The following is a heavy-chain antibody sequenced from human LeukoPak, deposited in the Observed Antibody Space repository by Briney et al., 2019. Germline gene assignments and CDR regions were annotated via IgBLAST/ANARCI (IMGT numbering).Heavy chain of an antibody. CDR2: IIPIFGTA. Sequence: ASVKVSCKASGGTFSSYAISWVRQAPGQGLEWMGGIIPIFGTANYAQKFQGRVTITADKSTSTAYMELSSLGSEDTAVYYCARDPQYSSGTDAFDIWGQGTMVTVSS. J-gene: IGHJ3*02. D-gene: IGHD6-19*01. CDR1: GGTFSSYA. CDR3: ARDPQYSSGTDAFDI. V-gene: IGHV1-69*06.